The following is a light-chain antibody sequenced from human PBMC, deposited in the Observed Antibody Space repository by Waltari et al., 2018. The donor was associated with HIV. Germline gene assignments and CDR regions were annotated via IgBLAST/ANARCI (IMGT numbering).Light chain of an antibody. V-gene: IGKV1-39*01. CDR3: QQSFHSPPYT. CDR2: TTS. Sequence: DIQLTQFPLSLSASVGDRVPPSCRTNESVGNYVNCYQWKIGKATGLLIYTTSHLEDGVPSSFSGSGSGTTFTLTIASVQPDDFAIYFCQQSFHSPPYTFGQGTRL. CDR1: ESVGNY. J-gene: IGKJ2*01.